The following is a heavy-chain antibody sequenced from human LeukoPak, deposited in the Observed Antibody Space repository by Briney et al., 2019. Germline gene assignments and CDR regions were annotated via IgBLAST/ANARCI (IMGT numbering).Heavy chain of an antibody. Sequence: SETLSLTCAVYGGSFSGYYWSWIRQPPGKGLEWIGEINHSGSTNYNPSLKSRVTISVDTSKNQFSLKLSSVTAADTAVYYCARRAYVLLWFGDTHSFDPWGQGTLVTVSS. J-gene: IGHJ5*02. CDR2: INHSGST. D-gene: IGHD3-10*01. V-gene: IGHV4-34*01. CDR1: GGSFSGYY. CDR3: ARRAYVLLWFGDTHSFDP.